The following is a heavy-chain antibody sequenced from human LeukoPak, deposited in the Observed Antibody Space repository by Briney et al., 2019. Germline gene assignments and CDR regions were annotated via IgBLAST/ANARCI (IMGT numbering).Heavy chain of an antibody. Sequence: GASVKVSCTASGYFFSGYHVHWVRQAPGQGLDWMGRIYIDSGDTNYAQKFQGRVTMTRDTSISTAYMELSSLTSDDTAGYSCAGLGSTMEGRTDPWGQGTPVNVSS. CDR3: AGLGSTMEGRTDP. D-gene: IGHD3-10*01. V-gene: IGHV1-2*02. CDR2: IYIDSGDT. CDR1: GYFFSGYH. J-gene: IGHJ5*02.